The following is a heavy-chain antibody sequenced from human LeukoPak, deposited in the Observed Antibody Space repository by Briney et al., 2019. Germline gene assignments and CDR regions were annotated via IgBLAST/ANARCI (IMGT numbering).Heavy chain of an antibody. J-gene: IGHJ4*02. CDR1: GYTFTSYA. D-gene: IGHD3-22*01. Sequence: ASAKVSCKASGYTFTSYAMHWVRPAPGQRLEWMGWINAGNGNTKYSQKFQGRVTITRDTSASTAYMELSSLRSEDAAVYYCVRDGSYYDSRGYYYLYWGQGTLVTVSS. CDR3: VRDGSYYDSRGYYYLY. CDR2: INAGNGNT. V-gene: IGHV1-3*01.